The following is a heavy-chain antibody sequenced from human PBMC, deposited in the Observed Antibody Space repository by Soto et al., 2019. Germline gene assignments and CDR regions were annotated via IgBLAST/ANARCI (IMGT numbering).Heavy chain of an antibody. CDR3: ARGGSNDWQVAFDI. J-gene: IGHJ3*02. CDR2: INHSGNN. Sequence: QLQQWGAGLLKPSDTLSLTCVVSGGSFSTYYYNWIRQSLGKGLEWIGEINHSGNNNYSPSLKSRVTMSLDTSKNQFSLKLTSVTAADTAVYYCARGGSNDWQVAFDIWGQGTMVTVSS. CDR1: GGSFSTYY. V-gene: IGHV4-34*01. D-gene: IGHD3-9*01.